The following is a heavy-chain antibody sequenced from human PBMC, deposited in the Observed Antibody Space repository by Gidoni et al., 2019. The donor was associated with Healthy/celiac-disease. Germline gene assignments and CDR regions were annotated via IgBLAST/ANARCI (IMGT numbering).Heavy chain of an antibody. Sequence: QVQLVQSGAEVKKPGASVKVSCKASGYTFTSYGISWVRQAPGQGLEWMGWISAYNGNTNYAQKLQGRVTMTTDTSTSTAYMELRSLRSDDTAVYYCARDAYYYDSSGYGAFDIWGQGTMVTVSS. J-gene: IGHJ3*02. D-gene: IGHD3-22*01. CDR2: ISAYNGNT. CDR3: ARDAYYYDSSGYGAFDI. V-gene: IGHV1-18*01. CDR1: GYTFTSYG.